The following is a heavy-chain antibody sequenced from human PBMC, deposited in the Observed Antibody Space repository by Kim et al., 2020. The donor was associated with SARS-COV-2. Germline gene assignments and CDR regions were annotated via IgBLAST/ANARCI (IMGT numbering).Heavy chain of an antibody. J-gene: IGHJ4*02. CDR2: IWYDGSNK. D-gene: IGHD3-10*01. V-gene: IGHV3-33*01. CDR3: ARDFGFGGSLGDY. Sequence: GGSLRLSCAASGFTFSSYGMHWVRQAPGKGLEWVAVIWYDGSNKYYADSVKGRFTISRDNSKNTLYLQMNSLRAEDTAVYYCARDFGFGGSLGDYWGQGTLVTVSS. CDR1: GFTFSSYG.